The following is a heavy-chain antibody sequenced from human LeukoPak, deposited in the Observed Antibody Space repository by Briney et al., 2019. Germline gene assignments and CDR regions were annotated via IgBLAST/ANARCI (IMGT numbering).Heavy chain of an antibody. Sequence: GGSLRLSCAASGFTFSSYVMSWVRQAPGKGLEWVSAISGIGNSTYYADSVKGRFTISRDNSKNTLYLQMNSLRAEDTAVYYCAKEHSNSREKNFDYWGQGTLVTVSS. J-gene: IGHJ4*02. V-gene: IGHV3-23*01. D-gene: IGHD6-13*01. CDR1: GFTFSSYV. CDR3: AKEHSNSREKNFDY. CDR2: ISGIGNST.